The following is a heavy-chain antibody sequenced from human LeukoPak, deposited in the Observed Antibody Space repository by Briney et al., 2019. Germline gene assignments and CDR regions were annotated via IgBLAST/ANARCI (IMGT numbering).Heavy chain of an antibody. D-gene: IGHD3-10*01. CDR2: ISGSGGST. Sequence: GGALRLSCAASGFTFSSYAMSWVRQAPGKGLEWVSAISGSGGSTYYADSVKGRFTISRDNSQNTLYLQMNSLRAEDTAVYYCAKGSMVRGPQSFDYWGQGTLVTVSS. CDR3: AKGSMVRGPQSFDY. J-gene: IGHJ4*02. CDR1: GFTFSSYA. V-gene: IGHV3-23*01.